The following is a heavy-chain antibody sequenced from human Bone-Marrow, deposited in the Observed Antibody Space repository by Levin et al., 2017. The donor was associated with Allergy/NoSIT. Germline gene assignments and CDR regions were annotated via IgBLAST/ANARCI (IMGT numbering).Heavy chain of an antibody. CDR1: GFTFSSYS. CDR3: AREPDYGDYVSLGAFDI. D-gene: IGHD4-17*01. CDR2: ISSSSSYI. V-gene: IGHV3-21*01. Sequence: GGSLRLSCAASGFTFSSYSMNWVRQAPGKGLEWVSSISSSSSYIYYADSVKGRFTISRDNAKNSLYLQMNSLRAEDTAVYYCAREPDYGDYVSLGAFDIWGQGTMVTVSS. J-gene: IGHJ3*02.